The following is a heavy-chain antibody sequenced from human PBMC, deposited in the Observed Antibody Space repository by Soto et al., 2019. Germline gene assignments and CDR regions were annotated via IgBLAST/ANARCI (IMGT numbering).Heavy chain of an antibody. D-gene: IGHD1-1*01. Sequence: QVQLVQSGAEVKKPGSSVKVSCKASGGTFSTYAISWVRQAPGQGLEWMGGIIPIFNRPNYAQKFQARLTIAADESSSTAYMELRSLRSADTAVYYCARQLNWNYYYCGMDVWGQGTTVTVSS. J-gene: IGHJ6*02. CDR3: ARQLNWNYYYCGMDV. CDR1: GGTFSTYA. CDR2: IIPIFNRP. V-gene: IGHV1-69*12.